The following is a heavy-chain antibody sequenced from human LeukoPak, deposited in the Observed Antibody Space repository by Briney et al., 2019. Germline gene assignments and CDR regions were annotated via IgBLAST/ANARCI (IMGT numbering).Heavy chain of an antibody. D-gene: IGHD5-18*01. CDR2: ISGSGGDT. Sequence: GGSLRLSCAASGFTFRNYAIYWVRQAPGKGLEWVSGISGSGGDTYFADSVKGRFTISRDHSKNTVFLQMDSLRAEDTAVYYCATGHSYGYDYWGQGVLVTVSS. CDR1: GFTFRNYA. J-gene: IGHJ4*02. V-gene: IGHV3-23*01. CDR3: ATGHSYGYDY.